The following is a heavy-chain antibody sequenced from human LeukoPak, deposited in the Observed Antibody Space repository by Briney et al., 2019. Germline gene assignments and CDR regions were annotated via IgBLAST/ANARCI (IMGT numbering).Heavy chain of an antibody. CDR2: INHSGST. CDR1: GGSFSGYY. D-gene: IGHD5-24*01. J-gene: IGHJ4*02. CDR3: ARVHGYNYVFDY. Sequence: SETLSLTCAVYGGSFSGYYWSWIRQPPGKGLEWIGEINHSGSTNYNPSLKSRVTISVDTSKNQFSLKLSSVTAADTAVYYCARVHGYNYVFDYWGQGTLVTVPS. V-gene: IGHV4-34*01.